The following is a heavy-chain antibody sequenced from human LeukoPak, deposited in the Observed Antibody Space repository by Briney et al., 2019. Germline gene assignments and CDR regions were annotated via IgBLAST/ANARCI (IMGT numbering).Heavy chain of an antibody. Sequence: GGSLRLSCEASGFTVSKSYMSWVRQAPGKGLEWVSVIYSGGSTFYADSLKGRFTISRDSSKNTLYLQMNSLRVEDTAVYYCARVSPFDYWGQGTQVTVSS. V-gene: IGHV3-66*01. J-gene: IGHJ4*02. CDR1: GFTVSKSY. CDR3: ARVSPFDY. CDR2: IYSGGST.